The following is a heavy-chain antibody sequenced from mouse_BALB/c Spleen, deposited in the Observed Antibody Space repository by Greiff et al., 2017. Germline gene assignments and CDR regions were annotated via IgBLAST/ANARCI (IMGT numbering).Heavy chain of an antibody. D-gene: IGHD2-1*01. V-gene: IGHV5-17*02. Sequence: EVMLVESGGGLVQPGGSRKLSCAASGFTFSSFGMHWVRQAPEKGLEWVAYISSGSSTIYYADTVKGRFTISRDNPKNTLFLQMTSLRSEDTAMYYCARHGNLYCDYWGQGTTLTVSS. CDR1: GFTFSSFG. CDR3: ARHGNLYCDY. J-gene: IGHJ2*01. CDR2: ISSGSSTI.